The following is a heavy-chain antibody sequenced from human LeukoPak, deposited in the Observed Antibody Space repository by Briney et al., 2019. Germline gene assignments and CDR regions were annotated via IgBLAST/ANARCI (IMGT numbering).Heavy chain of an antibody. CDR2: IYTSGST. Sequence: SETLSLTCTVSGGSLSSGSYYWSWIRQPAGKGLEWIGRIYTSGSTNYNPSLKSRVTISVDTSKNQFSLKLSSVTAADTAVYYCARETAPYSGSGGFFDYWGQGTLVTVSS. J-gene: IGHJ4*02. V-gene: IGHV4-61*02. CDR1: GGSLSSGSYY. CDR3: ARETAPYSGSGGFFDY. D-gene: IGHD1-26*01.